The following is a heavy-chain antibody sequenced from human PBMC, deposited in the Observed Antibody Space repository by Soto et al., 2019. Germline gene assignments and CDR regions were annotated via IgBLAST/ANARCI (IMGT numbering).Heavy chain of an antibody. CDR1: GFTFSTYA. Sequence: ESGGGLVQPGGSLRLSCAASGFTFSTYAMSWVRQAPEKGLKWVSAIGGSGYRTFYADSVKGRFTISRDNSKNTLYLQMNSLRAEDTAVYYCAKDRRQQLLGETFDVWGQGTMVTVSS. D-gene: IGHD6-13*01. CDR2: IGGSGYRT. CDR3: AKDRRQQLLGETFDV. V-gene: IGHV3-23*01. J-gene: IGHJ3*01.